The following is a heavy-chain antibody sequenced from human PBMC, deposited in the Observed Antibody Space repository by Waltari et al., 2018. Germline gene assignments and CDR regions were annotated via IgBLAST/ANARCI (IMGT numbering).Heavy chain of an antibody. CDR3: VRGYGGDVY. CDR1: GFTFTSHW. Sequence: EVQLLESGGGLVQPGGSLRLSCAASGFTFTSHWMHWVRQGPGKGLEWVSRLNYDGSGTYYADFVKGRFTISRDNAKNTLYLQMNSLRAEDTGVYYCVRGYGGDVYWGQGTLVTVSS. CDR2: LNYDGSGT. V-gene: IGHV3-74*02. D-gene: IGHD2-21*02. J-gene: IGHJ4*02.